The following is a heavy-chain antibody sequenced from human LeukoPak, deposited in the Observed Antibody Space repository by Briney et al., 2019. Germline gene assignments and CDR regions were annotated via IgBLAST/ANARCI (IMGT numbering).Heavy chain of an antibody. CDR3: ARSTVYDDYYYMDV. CDR2: IYYSGST. J-gene: IGHJ6*03. CDR1: TFDDYG. Sequence: TFDDYGMSWIRQHPGKGLEWIGYIYYSGSTYYNPSLKSRVTISVDTSKNQFSLKLSSVTAADTAVHYCARSTVYDDYYYMDVWGKGTTVTVSS. V-gene: IGHV4-31*02. D-gene: IGHD3-16*01.